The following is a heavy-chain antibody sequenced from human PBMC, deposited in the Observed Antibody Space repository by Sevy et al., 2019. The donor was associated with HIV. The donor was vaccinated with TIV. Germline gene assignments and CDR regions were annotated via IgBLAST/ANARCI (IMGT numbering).Heavy chain of an antibody. Sequence: ASVKVSCKASGYTFTNYALHWVRQAPGQSLEWMGWINFGNGNTRYSQKFQDRFTITRGTSASTAYMELNSLTSEDTAVYYCARDQTAARKGLDYWGQGTLVTVSS. J-gene: IGHJ4*02. V-gene: IGHV1-3*01. CDR2: INFGNGNT. CDR1: GYTFTNYA. CDR3: ARDQTAARKGLDY. D-gene: IGHD2-15*01.